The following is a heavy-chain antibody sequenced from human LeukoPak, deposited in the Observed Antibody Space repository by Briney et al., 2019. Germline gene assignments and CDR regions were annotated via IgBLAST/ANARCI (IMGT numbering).Heavy chain of an antibody. CDR3: TRLPGDCSGGSCYSNYFDY. CDR2: IRSKANSYAT. D-gene: IGHD2-15*01. CDR1: GFTFSGSA. V-gene: IGHV3-73*01. Sequence: PGGSLKLSCAASGFTFSGSAMHWVRQASGKGLEWVGRIRSKANSYATAYDASVKGKFTISRDDSKNTAYLQMNSLKTEDTAVYYCTRLPGDCSGGSCYSNYFDYWGQGTLVTVSS. J-gene: IGHJ4*02.